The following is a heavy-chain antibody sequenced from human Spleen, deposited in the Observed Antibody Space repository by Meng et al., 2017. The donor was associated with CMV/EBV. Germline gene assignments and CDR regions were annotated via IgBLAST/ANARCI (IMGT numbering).Heavy chain of an antibody. V-gene: IGHV4-39*06. J-gene: IGHJ4*02. CDR2: IYYSRSP. CDR3: ARESPGYFDY. CDR1: GRSCSSSSSH. Sequence: CPVSGRSCSSSSSHCAWVRQPPGKGLEWIGSIYYSRSPYYDPSLKIRVTISVDTSKNKLHLKMSSVTAADPGVYYCARESPGYFDYWGQGTLVTVSS.